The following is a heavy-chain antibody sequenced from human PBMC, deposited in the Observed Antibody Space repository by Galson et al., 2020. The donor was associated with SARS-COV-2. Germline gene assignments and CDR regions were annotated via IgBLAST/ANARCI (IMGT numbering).Heavy chain of an antibody. J-gene: IGHJ6*02. Sequence: SLRLSCAASGFTFDDYAMHWVRQAPGKGLEWVSGISWNSGSIGYADSVKGRFTISRDNAKNSLYLQMNSLRAEDTALYYCAKEDNKNYDYVWGSYRGKPYYGMDVWGQGTTVTVSS. CDR2: ISWNSGSI. V-gene: IGHV3-9*01. CDR3: AKEDNKNYDYVWGSYRGKPYYGMDV. CDR1: GFTFDDYA. D-gene: IGHD3-16*02.